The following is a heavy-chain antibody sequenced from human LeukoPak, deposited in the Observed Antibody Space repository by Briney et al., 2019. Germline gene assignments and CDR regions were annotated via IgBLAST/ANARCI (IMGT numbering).Heavy chain of an antibody. Sequence: GGSLRLSCAASGFTFSSYSMTWVRQAPGKGLEWVSSISSSSSYIYYADSVKGRFTISRDNAKNSLYLQMNSLRAEDTAVYYCARDRIAVAGTLDYWGQGTLVTVSS. J-gene: IGHJ4*02. CDR1: GFTFSSYS. CDR2: ISSSSSYI. V-gene: IGHV3-21*01. CDR3: ARDRIAVAGTLDY. D-gene: IGHD6-19*01.